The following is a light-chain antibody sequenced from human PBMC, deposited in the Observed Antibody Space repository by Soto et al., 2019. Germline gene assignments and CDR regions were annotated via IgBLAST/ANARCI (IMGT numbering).Light chain of an antibody. J-gene: IGLJ3*02. CDR3: AAWDDSPTGPV. CDR1: SSNIGRNT. Sequence: QSVLTQPPSASGTPGQRVTISCSGSSSNIGRNTVSWYQQLPGTAPKLLIYSNDERPSGVPDRFSGSKSGTSASLAISGLQSEDEADYFCAAWDDSPTGPVFGGGTKLTVL. V-gene: IGLV1-44*01. CDR2: SND.